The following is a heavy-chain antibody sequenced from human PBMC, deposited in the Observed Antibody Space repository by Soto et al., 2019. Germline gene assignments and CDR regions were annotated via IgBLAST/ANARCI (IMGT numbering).Heavy chain of an antibody. V-gene: IGHV3-48*01. D-gene: IGHD5-12*01. CDR3: AAPREYSGYDYSGIFDY. CDR1: GFTFSSYS. CDR2: ISSSSSTI. Sequence: GGSLRLSCAASGFTFSSYSMNWVRQAPGKGLEWVSYISSSSSTIYYADSVKGRFTISRDNAKNSLYLQMNSLRAEDTAVYYCAAPREYSGYDYSGIFDYWGQGTLVTVSS. J-gene: IGHJ4*02.